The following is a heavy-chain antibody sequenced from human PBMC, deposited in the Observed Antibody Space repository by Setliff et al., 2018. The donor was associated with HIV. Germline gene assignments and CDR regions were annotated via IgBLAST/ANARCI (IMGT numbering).Heavy chain of an antibody. CDR2: ISNDGGRT. V-gene: IGHV3-43*01. D-gene: IGHD3-10*01. Sequence: PGGSLRLSCAASGFTFDDYNMHWVRQTPGEGLEWISIISNDGGRTSYADSLKGRFTISRDNSKNSLYLQMNSLRTEDTALYYCASGQTKYYFDYWGQGTLVTVSS. CDR3: ASGQTKYYFDY. CDR1: GFTFDDYN. J-gene: IGHJ4*02.